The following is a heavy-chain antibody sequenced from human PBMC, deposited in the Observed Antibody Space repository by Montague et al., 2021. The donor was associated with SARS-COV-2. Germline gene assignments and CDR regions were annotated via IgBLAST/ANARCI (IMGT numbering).Heavy chain of an antibody. CDR1: GGSISSSSYY. V-gene: IGHV4-39*01. D-gene: IGHD3-10*01. J-gene: IGHJ4*01. Sequence: SETLSLTCTVSGGSISSSSYYWGWIRQPPGKGLEWIGSIYYSGSTYYNPSLKSRVTISVDTSKNQLSLKLSSVTAADTAVYYCARHYYGSGSYYLGEFDYWVRGTLVTVSS. CDR3: ARHYYGSGSYYLGEFDY. CDR2: IYYSGST.